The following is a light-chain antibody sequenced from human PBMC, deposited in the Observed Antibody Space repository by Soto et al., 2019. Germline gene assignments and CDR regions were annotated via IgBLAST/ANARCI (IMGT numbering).Light chain of an antibody. V-gene: IGKV3-20*01. Sequence: EIVLTHSPGTLSLSPLERARLSFMSSQSVSNDYLAWYQQKPGQAPRLLIYGASSRATGIPDRFSGSGSGTDFTLTISRLEPEDFAVYYCQQYGSSPRTFGQGTKVDIK. J-gene: IGKJ1*01. CDR1: QSVSNDY. CDR3: QQYGSSPRT. CDR2: GAS.